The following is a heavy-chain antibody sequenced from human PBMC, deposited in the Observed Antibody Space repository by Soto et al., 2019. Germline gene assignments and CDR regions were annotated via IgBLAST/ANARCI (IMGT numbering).Heavy chain of an antibody. Sequence: GSLRLSCTASGFTFGDYAMSWVRQAPGKGLEWVGFIRSKAYGGTTEYAAAVKGRFTISRDDSKSIAYLQMNSLKTEDTAVYYCTRGYYFDYWGQGTLVTVSS. V-gene: IGHV3-49*04. CDR3: TRGYYFDY. J-gene: IGHJ4*02. CDR1: GFTFGDYA. CDR2: IRSKAYGGTT.